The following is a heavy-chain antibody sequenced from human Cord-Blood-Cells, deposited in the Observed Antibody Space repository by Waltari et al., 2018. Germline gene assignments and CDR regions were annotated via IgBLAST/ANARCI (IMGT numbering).Heavy chain of an antibody. J-gene: IGHJ5*02. CDR2: IYHSGST. CDR1: VYSISSGYY. Sequence: QVQLQESGPGLVKPSETLSLTCAVSVYSISSGYYWGWIRPPPAKGLEWIGSIYHSGSTYYNPSLKSRVTISVDTSKNQFSLKLSSVTAADTAVYYCARASLYSSSWYNWFDPWGQGTLVTVSS. CDR3: ARASLYSSSWYNWFDP. V-gene: IGHV4-38-2*01. D-gene: IGHD6-13*01.